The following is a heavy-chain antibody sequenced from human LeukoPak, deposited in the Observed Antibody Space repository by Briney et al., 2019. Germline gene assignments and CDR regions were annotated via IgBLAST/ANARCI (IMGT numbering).Heavy chain of an antibody. CDR2: ISGSGGST. Sequence: RPGGSLRLSCAASGFTFSSYAMSWVRQAPGKGLEWVSAISGSGGSTYYADSVKGRFTISRDNAKNTLYLQMNSLRAEGTAVYYCARSRGGYFDWLEYYLDYWGQGTLVTVSS. V-gene: IGHV3-23*01. J-gene: IGHJ4*02. CDR3: ARSRGGYFDWLEYYLDY. CDR1: GFTFSSYA. D-gene: IGHD3-9*01.